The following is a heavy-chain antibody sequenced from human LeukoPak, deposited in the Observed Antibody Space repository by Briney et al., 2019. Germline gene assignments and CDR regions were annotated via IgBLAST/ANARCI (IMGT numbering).Heavy chain of an antibody. CDR2: IYSGGST. D-gene: IGHD1-7*01. J-gene: IGHJ4*02. CDR3: AKVPRAELTYYFDY. Sequence: GGSLRLSCAASGFTVSSNYMSWVRQAPGKGLEWVSVIYSGGSTYYADSVKGRFTISRDNSKNTLYLQMNSLRAEDTAVYYCAKVPRAELTYYFDYWGQGTLVTVSS. CDR1: GFTVSSNY. V-gene: IGHV3-53*01.